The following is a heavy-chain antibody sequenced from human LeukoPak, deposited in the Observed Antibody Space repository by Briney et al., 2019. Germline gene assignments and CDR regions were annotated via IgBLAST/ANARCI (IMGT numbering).Heavy chain of an antibody. CDR2: IYTSGST. J-gene: IGHJ6*03. D-gene: IGHD6-13*01. Sequence: SETLSLTCTVSGGSISSYYWSWIRQPAGKGLEWIGRIYTSGSTNYNPSLKSRVTMSVDTSKNQLSLKLSSVTAADTAVYYCARARSAAAGRYYYYYYMDVWGKGTTVTVSS. CDR1: GGSISSYY. CDR3: ARARSAAAGRYYYYYYMDV. V-gene: IGHV4-4*07.